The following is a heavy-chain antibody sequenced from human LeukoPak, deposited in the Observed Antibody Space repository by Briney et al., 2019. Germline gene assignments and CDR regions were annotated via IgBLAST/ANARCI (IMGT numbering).Heavy chain of an antibody. D-gene: IGHD4-11*01. CDR2: IGAGGTFT. CDR1: GGSVSSGSYY. J-gene: IGHJ4*02. Sequence: PSETLSLTCTVSGGSVSSGSYYWSWVRQAPGKGLEWVSGIGAGGTFTYYADSVKGRFTISRDNSRNTLYLQMNSLRADDTAVYYCAKDLDYTTYGYYFDYWGQGTLVTVSS. CDR3: AKDLDYTTYGYYFDY. V-gene: IGHV3-23*01.